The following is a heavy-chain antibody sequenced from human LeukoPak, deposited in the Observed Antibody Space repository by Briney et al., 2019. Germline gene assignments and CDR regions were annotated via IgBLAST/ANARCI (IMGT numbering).Heavy chain of an antibody. CDR2: IIPIFGTA. CDR3: AREGSSWYGNYFDY. V-gene: IGHV1-69*06. CDR1: GGTFSSYA. Sequence: PVKVSCKASGGTFSSYAISWVRQAPGQGLEWMGGIIPIFGTANYAQKFQGRVTITADKSTSTAYMELSSLRSEDTAVYYCAREGSSWYGNYFDYWGQGTLVTVSS. D-gene: IGHD2-15*01. J-gene: IGHJ4*02.